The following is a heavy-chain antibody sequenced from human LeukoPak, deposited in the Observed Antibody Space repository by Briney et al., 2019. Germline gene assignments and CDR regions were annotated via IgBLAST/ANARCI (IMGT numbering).Heavy chain of an antibody. CDR2: INHSGST. CDR3: ARGGVVVPAAMSY. V-gene: IGHV4-34*01. J-gene: IGHJ4*02. CDR1: GGSFSGYY. D-gene: IGHD2-2*01. Sequence: SETLSLTCAVYGGSFSGYYWSWIRQPPGKGLEWIGEINHSGSTNYNPSLKSRVTISVDTSKNQFSLKLSSVTAADTAVYYCARGGVVVPAAMSYWGQGTLVTVSS.